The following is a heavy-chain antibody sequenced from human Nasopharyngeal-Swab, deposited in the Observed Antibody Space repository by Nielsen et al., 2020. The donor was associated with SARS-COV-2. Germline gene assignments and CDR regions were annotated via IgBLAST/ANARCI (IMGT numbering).Heavy chain of an antibody. CDR1: GASFSVYD. V-gene: IGHV4-34*01. J-gene: IGHJ4*02. Sequence: SETLSLTCAVYGASFSVYDWSWIRQSPGKGLEWIGEINHSGSTKHNPSLKSRVTLSLDTSKNQFSLKLSSVTAADTAVYYCARTYFDFWSGYYTNSYFDYWGQGTLVTVSS. CDR2: INHSGST. D-gene: IGHD3-3*01. CDR3: ARTYFDFWSGYYTNSYFDY.